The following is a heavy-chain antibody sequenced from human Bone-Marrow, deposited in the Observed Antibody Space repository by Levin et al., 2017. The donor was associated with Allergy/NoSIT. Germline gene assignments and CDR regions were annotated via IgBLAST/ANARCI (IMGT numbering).Heavy chain of an antibody. CDR1: GFTFNQAW. D-gene: IGHD2/OR15-2a*01. CDR2: IKGTIDGGTI. CDR3: ATDRDGDELVIGAVFTRGTAFHI. V-gene: IGHV3-15*07. J-gene: IGHJ3*02. Sequence: PGGSLRLSCAASGFTFNQAWMNWVRQAPGKGLEWVGRIKGTIDGGTIDYAAPVKGRFTISRDDSKNTLYLHMSSLKTEDTAVYYCATDRDGDELVIGAVFTRGTAFHIWGQGTMVTVSS.